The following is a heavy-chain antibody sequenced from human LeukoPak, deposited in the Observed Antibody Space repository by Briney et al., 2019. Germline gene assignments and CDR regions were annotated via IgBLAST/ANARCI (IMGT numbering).Heavy chain of an antibody. D-gene: IGHD4-23*01. CDR2: IYHSGST. CDR1: GGSISSSNW. J-gene: IGHJ4*02. Sequence: SGTLSLTCAVSGGSISSSNWWSWVRQPPGKGLEWIGEIYHSGSTYYNPSLKSRVTISVDTSKNQFSLKLSSVTAADTAVYYCARRRGTVVNYFDYWGQGTLVTVSS. V-gene: IGHV4-4*02. CDR3: ARRRGTVVNYFDY.